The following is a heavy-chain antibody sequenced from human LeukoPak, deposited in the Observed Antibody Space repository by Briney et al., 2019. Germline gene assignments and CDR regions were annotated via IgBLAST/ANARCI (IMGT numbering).Heavy chain of an antibody. D-gene: IGHD1-26*01. CDR1: GYTLTELS. Sequence: ASVKVSRTVSGYTLTELSMHWVRQAPGKGLEWMGGFDPEDGETIYAQKFQGRVTMTEDTSTDTAYMELSSLRSEDTAVYYCATSRSYLVPWHFDLWGRGTLVTVSS. CDR2: FDPEDGET. V-gene: IGHV1-24*01. J-gene: IGHJ2*01. CDR3: ATSRSYLVPWHFDL.